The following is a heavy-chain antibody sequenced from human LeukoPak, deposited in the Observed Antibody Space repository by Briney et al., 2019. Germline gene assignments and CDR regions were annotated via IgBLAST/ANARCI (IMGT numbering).Heavy chain of an antibody. V-gene: IGHV3-21*01. CDR1: GFTFSSYS. D-gene: IGHD3-10*01. Sequence: PGGSLRLSCAASGFTFSSYSMNWVRQAPGKGLEWVSSISSSSSHIYYADSVKGRFTISRDNAKNSLYLQMNSLRAEDTAVYYCARDHYYGSGSYYPYWGQGTLVTVSS. J-gene: IGHJ4*02. CDR2: ISSSSSHI. CDR3: ARDHYYGSGSYYPY.